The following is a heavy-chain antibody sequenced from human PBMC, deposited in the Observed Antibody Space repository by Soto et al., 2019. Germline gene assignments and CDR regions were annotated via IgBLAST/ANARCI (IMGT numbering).Heavy chain of an antibody. V-gene: IGHV3-15*07. Sequence: GGSLRLSCAASGFTFTNAWMNWVRQAPGKGLEWVGRIKSKSSGGTTDYAAPVKGRFTISRDDSKNILYLQMNSLKTEDTAVYYCTSHPQDTSDDWGQGTLVTVS. J-gene: IGHJ4*02. CDR2: IKSKSSGGTT. CDR3: TSHPQDTSDD. D-gene: IGHD2-15*01. CDR1: GFTFTNAW.